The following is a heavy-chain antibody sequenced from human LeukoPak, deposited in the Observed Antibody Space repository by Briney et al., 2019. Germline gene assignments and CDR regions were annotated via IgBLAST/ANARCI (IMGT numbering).Heavy chain of an antibody. D-gene: IGHD3-10*01. CDR1: SGSISSYY. CDR2: IYTSGST. V-gene: IGHV4-4*07. J-gene: IGHJ2*01. CDR3: ARDRVTMVRGAWYFDL. Sequence: SETLSLTCTVSSGSISSYYWSWIRQPAGKGLEWIGRIYTSGSTNYNPSLKSRVTMSVDTSKNQFSLKLSSVTAADTAVYYCARDRVTMVRGAWYFDLWGRGTLVTVSS.